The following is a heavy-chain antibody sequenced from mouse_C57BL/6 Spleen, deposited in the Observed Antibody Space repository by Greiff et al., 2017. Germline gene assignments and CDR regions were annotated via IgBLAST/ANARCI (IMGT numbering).Heavy chain of an antibody. J-gene: IGHJ4*01. V-gene: IGHV5-9*01. CDR2: ISGGGGNT. Sequence: EVKLVESGGGLVKPGGSLKLSCAASGFTFSSYTMSWVRQTPEKRLEWVATISGGGGNTYYPDSVKGRFTISRDNAKNTLYLQMSSLRSEDTALYYCARHEDYDDPGYAMDYWGQGTSVTVSS. CDR3: ARHEDYDDPGYAMDY. CDR1: GFTFSSYT. D-gene: IGHD2-4*01.